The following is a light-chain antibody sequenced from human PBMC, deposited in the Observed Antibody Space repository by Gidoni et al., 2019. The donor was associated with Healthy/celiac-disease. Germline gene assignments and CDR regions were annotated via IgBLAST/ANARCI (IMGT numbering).Light chain of an antibody. CDR2: EVS. V-gene: IGLV2-14*01. J-gene: IGLJ3*02. CDR3: SSYTSSSTGV. Sequence: QSALTQPASVSGSPGQSITISCTGTRSDVGGYNYVSWYQQHPGKAPNLMIYEVSNRPSGVSDRFSGSKSGNTASLTISGLQAEAEADYYCSSYTSSSTGVFGGGTKLTVL. CDR1: RSDVGGYNY.